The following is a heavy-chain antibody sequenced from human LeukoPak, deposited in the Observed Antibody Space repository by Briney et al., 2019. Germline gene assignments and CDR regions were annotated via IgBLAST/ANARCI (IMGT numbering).Heavy chain of an antibody. CDR2: IWYDGSNK. Sequence: GGSLRLSCAASGFTFSSYGMHWVRQAPGKGLEWVAVIWYDGSNKYYADSVKGRFTISRDNSKNTLYLQMNSLRAEDTAVYYCARDSNLFGETLPEGFDYWGQGTLVTVSS. CDR3: ARDSNLFGETLPEGFDY. D-gene: IGHD3-10*01. J-gene: IGHJ4*02. CDR1: GFTFSSYG. V-gene: IGHV3-33*01.